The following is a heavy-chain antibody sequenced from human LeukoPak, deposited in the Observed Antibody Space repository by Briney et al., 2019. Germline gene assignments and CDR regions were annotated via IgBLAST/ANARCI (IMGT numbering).Heavy chain of an antibody. J-gene: IGHJ4*02. Sequence: GGSLRLSCAASGFTFSSYVMNWVRQDPGKGLEWVSVISGSGGSTNYADSVKGRFTISRDNSKNTVYLQMNSLRAEDTAVYYCAKKSGYDYDFDYWGQGTLVTVSS. CDR2: ISGSGGST. CDR3: AKKSGYDYDFDY. CDR1: GFTFSSYV. D-gene: IGHD5-12*01. V-gene: IGHV3-23*01.